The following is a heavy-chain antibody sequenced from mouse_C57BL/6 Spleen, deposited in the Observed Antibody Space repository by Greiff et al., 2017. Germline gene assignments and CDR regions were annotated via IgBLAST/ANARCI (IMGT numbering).Heavy chain of an antibody. CDR1: GYTFTDYE. Sequence: LVKSGAELVRPGASVTLSCKASGYTFTDYEMHWVKQTPVHGLEWIGAIDPETGGTAYNQKFKGKAILTADKSSSTAYMELRSLTSEDSAVYYCTNYDYAYYFDYWGQGTTLTVSS. V-gene: IGHV1-15*01. CDR3: TNYDYAYYFDY. J-gene: IGHJ2*01. D-gene: IGHD2-4*01. CDR2: IDPETGGT.